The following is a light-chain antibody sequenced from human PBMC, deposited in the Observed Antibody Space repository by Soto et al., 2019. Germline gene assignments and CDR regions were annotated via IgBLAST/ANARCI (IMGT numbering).Light chain of an antibody. CDR2: GNT. CDR3: LSYDKSLSGYV. Sequence: QYLQTQPPSLSLAPGQRLTLSCTGSSSNIGAGYDVHLYHQLPGAAPKVVIYGNTNRPSGVPDRFSGSKSGPPASLVITGLQAEDEADYYCLSYDKSLSGYVFGAGTKVTVL. J-gene: IGLJ1*01. CDR1: SSNIGAGYD. V-gene: IGLV1-40*01.